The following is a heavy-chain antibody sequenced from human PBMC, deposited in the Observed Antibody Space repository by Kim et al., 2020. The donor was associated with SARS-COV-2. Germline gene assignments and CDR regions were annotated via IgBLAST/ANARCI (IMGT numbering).Heavy chain of an antibody. J-gene: IGHJ4*02. Sequence: DERWKNYVDSGRGRFTTTGDNAKNSLYLQMNSLRAEDTAVYYCARKNYFDYWGQGTLVTVSS. CDR2: DERWK. V-gene: IGHV3-7*03. CDR3: ARKNYFDY.